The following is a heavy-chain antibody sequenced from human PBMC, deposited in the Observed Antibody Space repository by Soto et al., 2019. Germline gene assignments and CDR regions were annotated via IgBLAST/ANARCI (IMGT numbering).Heavy chain of an antibody. J-gene: IGHJ3*02. CDR2: INHSGST. D-gene: IGHD3-22*01. CDR1: GGSFSGYY. V-gene: IGHV4-34*01. Sequence: SETLSLTCAVYGGSFSGYYWSWIRQPPGKGLEWIGEINHSGSTNYNPSLKSRVTISVDTSKNQFSLKLSSVTAADTAVYYCARLMWGLRDSSETYAFYIWGQGTMVTVSS. CDR3: ARLMWGLRDSSETYAFYI.